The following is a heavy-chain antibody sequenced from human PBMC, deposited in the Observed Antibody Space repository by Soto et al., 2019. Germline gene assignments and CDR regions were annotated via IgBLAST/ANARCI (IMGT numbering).Heavy chain of an antibody. V-gene: IGHV3-48*03. CDR2: ISSSGSTI. CDR3: ARDYEFWSGYYDYYGMDV. Sequence: PGGSLRLSCAASGFTFSSYEMNWVRQAPGKGLEWVSYISSSGSTIYYADSVKGRFTISRDNAKNSLYLQMNSLRAEDTAVYYCARDYEFWSGYYDYYGMDVWGQVTTVTASS. D-gene: IGHD3-3*01. CDR1: GFTFSSYE. J-gene: IGHJ6*02.